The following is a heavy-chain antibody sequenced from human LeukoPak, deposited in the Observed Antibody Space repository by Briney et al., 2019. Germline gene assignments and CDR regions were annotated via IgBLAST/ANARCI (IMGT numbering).Heavy chain of an antibody. J-gene: IGHJ4*02. CDR3: AKDLRGYCSSTSCYNDY. CDR1: GFTFSSYG. D-gene: IGHD2-2*02. CDR2: IRYDGGNK. V-gene: IGHV3-30*02. Sequence: PGGSLRLSCAASGFTFSSYGMHWVRQAPGKGLEWVAFIRYDGGNKYYADSVKGRFTISRDNSKNTLYLQTNSLRAEDTAVYYCAKDLRGYCSSTSCYNDYWGQGTLVTVSS.